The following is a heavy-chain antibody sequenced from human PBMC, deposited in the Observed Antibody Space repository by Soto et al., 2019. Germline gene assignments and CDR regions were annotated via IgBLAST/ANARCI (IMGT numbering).Heavy chain of an antibody. CDR2: IIPIFGTA. J-gene: IGHJ5*02. CDR3: ARHDSGYGKNEWNWFDP. D-gene: IGHD5-12*01. Sequence: GASVKVSCKASGGTFSSYAISWVRQAPGQGLEWMGGIIPIFGTANYAQKFQGRITITADESTSTAYMELSSLRSEDTAVYYCARHDSGYGKNEWNWFDPWGQGTLVTVSS. CDR1: GGTFSSYA. V-gene: IGHV1-69*13.